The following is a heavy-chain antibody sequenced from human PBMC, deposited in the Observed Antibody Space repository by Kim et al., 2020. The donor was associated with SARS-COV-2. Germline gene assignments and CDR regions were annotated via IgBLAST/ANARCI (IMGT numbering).Heavy chain of an antibody. CDR2: IYYSGNT. CDR3: ARLPDYTHYKRVGRYFDF. Sequence: SETLSLTCTVSGGSISSGNYYWGCIRQPPGKGLEWIGSIYYSGNTYYNPSLKSRVTISVDTSKNQFSLKLSSVTAADTAVYYCARLPDYTHYKRVGRYFDFWGQGTLVTASS. J-gene: IGHJ4*02. D-gene: IGHD4-4*01. V-gene: IGHV4-39*01. CDR1: GGSISSGNYY.